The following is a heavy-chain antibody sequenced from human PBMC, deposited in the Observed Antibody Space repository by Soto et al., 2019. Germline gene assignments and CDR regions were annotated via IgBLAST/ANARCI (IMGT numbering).Heavy chain of an antibody. CDR3: AIFLDSYGVFNLFYS. J-gene: IGHJ5*01. D-gene: IGHD4-17*01. CDR2: IYYSGST. Sequence: SETLSLTCTVPGGSISSGGYYWSWIRQHPGKGLEWIGYIYYSGSTYYNPSLKSRVTISVDTSKNQFSLKLSSVTAADTAVYYCAIFLDSYGVFNLFYSWGQGTLVTVSA. V-gene: IGHV4-31*03. CDR1: GGSISSGGYY.